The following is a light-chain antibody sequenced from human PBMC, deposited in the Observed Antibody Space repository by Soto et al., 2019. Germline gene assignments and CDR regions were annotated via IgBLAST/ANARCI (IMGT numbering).Light chain of an antibody. CDR2: GAS. V-gene: IGKV3-15*01. J-gene: IGKJ4*01. CDR3: QQYNNWPLT. CDR1: QSVSSN. Sequence: EIVMTPSPATLSVSPGERATLSCRVSQSVSSNLAWYQQKPGQAPRLLIYGASTRATGIPARFSGSGSGTEFTLTISSLQSEDFAVYYCQQYNNWPLTFGGGTKVDIK.